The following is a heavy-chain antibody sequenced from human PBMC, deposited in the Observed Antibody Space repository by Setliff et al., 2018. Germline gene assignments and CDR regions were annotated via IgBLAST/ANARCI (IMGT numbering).Heavy chain of an antibody. J-gene: IGHJ6*02. V-gene: IGHV4-59*04. CDR3: ARDRTAYSYGLDV. D-gene: IGHD5-18*01. Sequence: PSETLSLTCSVYGESFSNNYWSWIRQSPGKGPEWIGNIFQSGITFYNPSLKSRVTMSLDTSRNQFSLKLRSVTAADTAVYYCARDRTAYSYGLDVWGQGTTVTVSS. CDR1: GESFSNNY. CDR2: IFQSGIT.